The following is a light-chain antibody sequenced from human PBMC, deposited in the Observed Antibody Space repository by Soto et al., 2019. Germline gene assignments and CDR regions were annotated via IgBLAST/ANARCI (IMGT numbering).Light chain of an antibody. CDR2: AAS. V-gene: IGKV3-15*01. J-gene: IGKJ1*01. Sequence: EIVMTQSPGTLSVSPGERATLSCRASQSVSNNVAWYQQKPGQAPRLLFHAASARAIGIPARFSGTGSGTEFTLTISSLQSEDFAVYYCQQYNNWPPWTFGQGTKVDIK. CDR1: QSVSNN. CDR3: QQYNNWPPWT.